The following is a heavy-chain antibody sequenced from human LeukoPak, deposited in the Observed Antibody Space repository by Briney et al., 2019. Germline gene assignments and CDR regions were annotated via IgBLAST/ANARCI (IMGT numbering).Heavy chain of an antibody. D-gene: IGHD6-13*01. Sequence: PSETLSLTCTVSDYSISSGYYWGCLRQAPGEGQEWIASSFHSGITNYTPSLKRRVTVSLGTSKNQFSLRLSSVTAADTAVYFCARMGQQLSISYFDFWGQGTLVCVSS. CDR2: SFHSGIT. J-gene: IGHJ4*02. V-gene: IGHV4-38-2*02. CDR1: DYSISSGYY. CDR3: ARMGQQLSISYFDF.